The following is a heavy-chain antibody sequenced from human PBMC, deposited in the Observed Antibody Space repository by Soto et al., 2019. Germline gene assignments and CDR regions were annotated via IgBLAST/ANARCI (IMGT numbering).Heavy chain of an antibody. Sequence: EVQLVEFGGGLVQPGGSLRLSCAASGFTFSSYSMNWVRQAPGKGLEWVSYISSSSGPIYYADSVKGRFTISRDNDKDSRYLQMNSLRAEDTAVYYCARGWLGGVASIRGDYWGQGTLVTVSS. CDR1: GFTFSSYS. CDR2: ISSSSGPI. V-gene: IGHV3-48*01. D-gene: IGHD5-12*01. J-gene: IGHJ4*02. CDR3: ARGWLGGVASIRGDY.